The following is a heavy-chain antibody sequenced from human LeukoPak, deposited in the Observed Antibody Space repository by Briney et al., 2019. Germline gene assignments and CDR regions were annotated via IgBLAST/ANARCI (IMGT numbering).Heavy chain of an antibody. V-gene: IGHV4-59*08. J-gene: IGHJ4*02. CDR1: GGSISDYY. Sequence: PSETLSLTCTVSGGSISDYYWTWIRQSPGTGLEWIGYMDYSGSTAYNPSLKSRVTISIDTSKKQFSLELSSVTAADTAIYLCARRKRGSGGPFDYWGQGTLVTVSS. D-gene: IGHD6-19*01. CDR3: ARRKRGSGGPFDY. CDR2: MDYSGST.